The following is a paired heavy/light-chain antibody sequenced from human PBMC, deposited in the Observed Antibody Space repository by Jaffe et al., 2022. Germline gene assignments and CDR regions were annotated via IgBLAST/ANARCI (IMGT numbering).Light chain of an antibody. V-gene: IGLV2-18*01. CDR1: SSDVGSYNR. CDR3: SLYTSSSTNVV. CDR2: EVS. Sequence: QSALTQPPSVSGSPGQSVTISCTGTSSDVGSYNRVSWYQQPPGTAPKLMIYEVSNRPSGVPDRFSGSKSGNTASLTISGLQAEDEADYYCSLYTSSSTNVVFGGGTKLTVL. J-gene: IGLJ2*01.
Heavy chain of an antibody. V-gene: IGHV4-61*02. CDR2: IYTSGST. J-gene: IGHJ5*02. CDR1: GGSISSGSYY. CDR3: AHDYGDYGWFDP. Sequence: QVQLQESGPGLVKPSQTLSLTCTVSGGSISSGSYYWSWIRQPAGKGLEWIGRIYTSGSTNYNPSLKSRVTISVDTSKNQFSLKLSSVTAADTAVYYCAHDYGDYGWFDPWGQGTLVTVSS. D-gene: IGHD4-17*01.